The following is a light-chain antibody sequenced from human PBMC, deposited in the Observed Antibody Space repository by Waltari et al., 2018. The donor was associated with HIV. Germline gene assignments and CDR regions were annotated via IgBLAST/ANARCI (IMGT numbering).Light chain of an antibody. CDR2: RNT. CDR3: AAWGNSLSLL. Sequence: QSVLTQPPSASGTPGPRVTISCSGSSSNIGSTHVYWYQQLPGTAPKLPLYRNTQRPSGVPDRFSGSKSGTSASLAISGLRSEDEADYYCAAWGNSLSLLFGGGTKLTVL. J-gene: IGLJ2*01. CDR1: SSNIGSTH. V-gene: IGLV1-47*01.